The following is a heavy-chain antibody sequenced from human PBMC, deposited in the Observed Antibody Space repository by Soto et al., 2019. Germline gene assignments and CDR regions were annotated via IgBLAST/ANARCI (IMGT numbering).Heavy chain of an antibody. Sequence: PSETLSLTCAVYGGSFSGYYWSWIRQPPGKGLEWIGEINHSGSTNYNPSLKSRVTISVDTSKNQFSLKLSSVTAADTAVYYCAGYSGYDSRKRDYWGQGTLVTVSS. CDR3: AGYSGYDSRKRDY. V-gene: IGHV4-34*01. J-gene: IGHJ4*02. CDR2: INHSGST. CDR1: GGSFSGYY. D-gene: IGHD5-12*01.